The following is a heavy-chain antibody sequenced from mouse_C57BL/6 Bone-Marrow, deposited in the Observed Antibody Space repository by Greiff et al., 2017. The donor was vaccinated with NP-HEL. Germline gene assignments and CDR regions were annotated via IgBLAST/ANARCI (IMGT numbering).Heavy chain of an antibody. V-gene: IGHV6-6*01. CDR3: TRGLITTGGYWYFDV. CDR2: IRNKANNHAT. Sequence: EVMLVESGGGLVQPGGSMKLSCAASGFTFSDAWMDWVRQSPEKGLEWVAEIRNKANNHATYYAESVKGRFTISRDDSKSSVYLQMNSLRAEDTGIYYCTRGLITTGGYWYFDVWGTGTTVTVSS. CDR1: GFTFSDAW. D-gene: IGHD1-1*01. J-gene: IGHJ1*03.